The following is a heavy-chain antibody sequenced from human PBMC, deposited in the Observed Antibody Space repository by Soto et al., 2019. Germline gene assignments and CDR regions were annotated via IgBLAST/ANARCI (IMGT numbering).Heavy chain of an antibody. CDR2: INPNNGAS. CDR3: ARVMTSVTTGELDP. Sequence: QVQLVQSGAAVKKPGASVMVSCKASGYTFSAYFLHWVRHAPGQGFDWVGWINPNNGASNIARKFQGRVTMTRDTSITTAYLDLSRLRSDDTAVYYCARVMTSVTTGELDPWGQGTLVTVSS. D-gene: IGHD4-17*01. J-gene: IGHJ5*02. V-gene: IGHV1-2*02. CDR1: GYTFSAYF.